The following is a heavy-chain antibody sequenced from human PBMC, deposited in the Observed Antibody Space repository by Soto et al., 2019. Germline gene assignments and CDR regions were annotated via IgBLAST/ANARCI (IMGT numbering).Heavy chain of an antibody. CDR2: STSSGGSK. V-gene: IGHV3-11*01. D-gene: IGHD2-8*01. J-gene: IGHJ4*02. Sequence: QAQLVETGGGLVKPGGSLRLSCVASGITFGDYYMTRVRQAPGQGLEWLSYSTSSGGSKYYADSVKGRFTISRDNGKNSLSLQMNSLRVDDTAVYYCARDHHEQMAFDWWGQGTLVTVSS. CDR3: ARDHHEQMAFDW. CDR1: GITFGDYY.